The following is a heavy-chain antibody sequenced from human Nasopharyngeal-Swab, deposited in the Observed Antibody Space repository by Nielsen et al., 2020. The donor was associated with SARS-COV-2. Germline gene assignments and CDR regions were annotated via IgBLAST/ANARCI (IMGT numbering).Heavy chain of an antibody. Sequence: GESLKISCAASGFTFDDYGMSWVRQAPGKGLEWVSGINWNGGSTGYADSVKGRFTISRDNAKNSLYLQMNSLRAEDTALYHCARVRKRYCSSTSCYGGDFDCWGQGTLVTVSS. CDR2: INWNGGST. D-gene: IGHD2-2*01. CDR1: GFTFDDYG. J-gene: IGHJ4*02. CDR3: ARVRKRYCSSTSCYGGDFDC. V-gene: IGHV3-20*01.